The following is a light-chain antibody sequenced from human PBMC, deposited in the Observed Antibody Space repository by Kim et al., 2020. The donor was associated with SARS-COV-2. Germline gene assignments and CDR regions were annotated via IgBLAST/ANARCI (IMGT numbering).Light chain of an antibody. J-gene: IGLJ3*02. V-gene: IGLV1-47*01. CDR3: AAWDDSLSGRV. Sequence: GQRVTISCSGSSSNIGSNYVYWYQQIPGTAPKHLIYRNNQRHSGVPDRFSGSKSGTSASLAISGLRSEDEADYYCAAWDDSLSGRVFGGGTQLTVL. CDR2: RNN. CDR1: SSNIGSNY.